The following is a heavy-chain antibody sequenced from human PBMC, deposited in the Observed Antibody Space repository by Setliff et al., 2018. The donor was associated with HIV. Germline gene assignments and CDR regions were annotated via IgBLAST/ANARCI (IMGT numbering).Heavy chain of an antibody. V-gene: IGHV3-48*03. CDR3: ARPNYYDSSGSFDY. J-gene: IGHJ4*02. D-gene: IGHD3-22*01. Sequence: GGSLRLSCAPSGFTFGSYAMNWVRQAPGKGLEWVSYISSSGTTIYYADSVKGRFTISRDNAKNSLYLQMNSLRAEDTAVYYCARPNYYDSSGSFDYWGQGTLVTVSS. CDR2: ISSSGTTI. CDR1: GFTFGSYA.